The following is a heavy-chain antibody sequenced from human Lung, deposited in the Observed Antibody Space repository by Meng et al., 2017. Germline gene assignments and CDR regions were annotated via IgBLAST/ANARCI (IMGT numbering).Heavy chain of an antibody. CDR3: ARDLAWVLFDY. D-gene: IGHD3-3*01. CDR2: IVSDGGIT. V-gene: IGHV3-74*01. Sequence: EVQLGPSGGGRLQPGGSLILSFGASGFNFGDYIMHWVRQSPGKGLEWISRIVSDGGITTYADSVKGRFTVSRDNAKNTLYLQMNSLGADDTAVYYCARDLAWVLFDYWGQGALVTVSS. CDR1: GFNFGDYI. J-gene: IGHJ4*02.